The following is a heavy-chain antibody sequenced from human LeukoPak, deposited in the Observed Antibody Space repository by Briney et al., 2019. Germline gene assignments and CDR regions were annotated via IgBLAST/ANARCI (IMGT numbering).Heavy chain of an antibody. V-gene: IGHV3-74*01. CDR3: ARGDSGYDLGVYYYYYYYGMDV. CDR2: INSDGSST. Sequence: GGSLRLSCAASGFTFSSYWMHWVRQAPGKGLVWVSRINSDGSSTSCADSVKGRFTISRDNAKNTLYLQMNSLRAEDTAVYYCARGDSGYDLGVYYYYYYYGMDVWGQGTTVTVSS. D-gene: IGHD5-12*01. CDR1: GFTFSSYW. J-gene: IGHJ6*02.